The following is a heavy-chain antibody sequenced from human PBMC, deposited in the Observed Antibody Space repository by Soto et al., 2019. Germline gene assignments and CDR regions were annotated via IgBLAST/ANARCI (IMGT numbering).Heavy chain of an antibody. CDR2: IIPIVGIT. CDR3: ARGSGGSSDAFDI. V-gene: IGHV1-69*02. CDR1: GGTFSGYT. D-gene: IGHD2-15*01. Sequence: QVQLVQSGADVKKPGCSVKVACEASGGTFSGYTISWGRQAPGQGLEWMGRIIPIVGITNYAQKFQGRVTITADKSTSTAYMELSSLRSEDTAVHYCARGSGGSSDAFDIWSQGTMVTVSS. J-gene: IGHJ3*02.